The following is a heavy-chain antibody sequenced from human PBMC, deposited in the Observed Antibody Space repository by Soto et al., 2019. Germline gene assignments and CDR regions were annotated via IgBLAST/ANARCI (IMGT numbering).Heavy chain of an antibody. Sequence: GGSLRLSCAASGFTFSGSAMHWVRQASGKGLEWVGRIRSKANSYATAYAASVKGRFTISRDDSKNTAYLQMNSLKTEYTAVYYCTRHRLWFGENLAYGMDVWGQGTTVTVS. J-gene: IGHJ6*02. V-gene: IGHV3-73*01. CDR2: IRSKANSYAT. CDR3: TRHRLWFGENLAYGMDV. CDR1: GFTFSGSA. D-gene: IGHD3-10*01.